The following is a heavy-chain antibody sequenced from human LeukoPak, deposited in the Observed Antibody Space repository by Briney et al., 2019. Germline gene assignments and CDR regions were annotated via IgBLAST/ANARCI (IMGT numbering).Heavy chain of an antibody. Sequence: GGSLRLSCTASGFTFGDYAMSWVRQAPGKGLEWVGFIRSKAYGGTTEYAASVKGRFTISRDDSKSIAYLQMNSLKTEDTAVYYCTRRWELLPDYWGQGTLVTVSS. D-gene: IGHD1-26*01. CDR2: IRSKAYGGTT. V-gene: IGHV3-49*04. J-gene: IGHJ4*02. CDR3: TRRWELLPDY. CDR1: GFTFGDYA.